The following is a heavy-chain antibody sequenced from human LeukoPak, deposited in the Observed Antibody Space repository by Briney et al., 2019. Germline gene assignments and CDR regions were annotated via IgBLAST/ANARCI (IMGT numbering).Heavy chain of an antibody. J-gene: IGHJ4*02. Sequence: PGRSLRLSCATSGFTFSTQALHWVRQAPGKGLEWVALISYDGGIKSYTDSVKGRFTISRDSSKNTLYLQMNSLRAEDTAVYYCARDYYAHDSSVYPSANLYYFDYWGQGTLVTVSS. V-gene: IGHV3-30-3*01. CDR2: ISYDGGIK. CDR1: GFTFSTQA. D-gene: IGHD3-22*01. CDR3: ARDYYAHDSSVYPSANLYYFDY.